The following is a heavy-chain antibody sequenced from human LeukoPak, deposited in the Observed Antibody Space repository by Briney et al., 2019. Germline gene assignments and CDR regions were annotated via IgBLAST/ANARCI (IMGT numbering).Heavy chain of an antibody. V-gene: IGHV1-18*01. CDR1: GYTFTSYG. J-gene: IGHJ5*02. CDR2: ISAYNGNT. CDR3: ARGQDIVVVPAGWFDP. D-gene: IGHD2-2*01. Sequence: ASAKVSCKASGYTFTSYGISWVRQAPGQGLEWMGWISAYNGNTNYAQKLQGRVTMTTDTSTSTAYMELRSLRSDDTAVYYCARGQDIVVVPAGWFDPWGQGTLVTVSS.